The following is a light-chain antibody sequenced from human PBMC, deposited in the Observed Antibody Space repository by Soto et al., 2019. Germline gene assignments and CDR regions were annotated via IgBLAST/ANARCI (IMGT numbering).Light chain of an antibody. J-gene: IGKJ2*01. Sequence: EMVMTQSPATLSVSPGERATLSCRASQNLSRTLAWYQQQPGQAPRLLIYGASTRATGIPARFSGSGSGTDITLTISSLQSEDFAVYYCQQYDNWPHTFGQGTKLEIK. CDR3: QQYDNWPHT. V-gene: IGKV3-15*01. CDR2: GAS. CDR1: QNLSRT.